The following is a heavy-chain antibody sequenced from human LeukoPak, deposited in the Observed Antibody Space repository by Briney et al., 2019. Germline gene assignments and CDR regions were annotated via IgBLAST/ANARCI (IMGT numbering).Heavy chain of an antibody. V-gene: IGHV1-8*01. CDR2: MNPNSGNT. CDR3: ARDYIAVAGYYYYGMDV. D-gene: IGHD6-19*01. J-gene: IGHJ6*02. Sequence: ASVKVSCKASGYTFTSYDINWVRQATGQGLEWMGWMNPNSGNTGYAQKFQGRVTMTRNTSISTAYMELSSLRSEDTAVYYCARDYIAVAGYYYYGMDVWGQGTTVTVSS. CDR1: GYTFTSYD.